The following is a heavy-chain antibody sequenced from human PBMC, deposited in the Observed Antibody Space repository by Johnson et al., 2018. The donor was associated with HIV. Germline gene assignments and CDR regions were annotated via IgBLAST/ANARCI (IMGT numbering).Heavy chain of an antibody. CDR1: GFTFGDYA. V-gene: IGHV3-20*04. J-gene: IGHJ3*02. CDR2: INWNGGST. Sequence: EVQLVESGGGLVQPGRSLRLSCTASGFTFGDYAMSWVRQAPGKGLEWVSGINWNGGSTTYADSVRGRFTVSRDNAKSSLYLQMNSLRAEDTALYFCARDPVFCAGGTCYSNVFDIWGQGTMVTVSS. CDR3: ARDPVFCAGGTCYSNVFDI. D-gene: IGHD2-15*01.